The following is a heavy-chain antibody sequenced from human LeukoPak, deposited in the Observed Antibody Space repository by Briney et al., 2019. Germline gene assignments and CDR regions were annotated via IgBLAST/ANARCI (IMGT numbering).Heavy chain of an antibody. J-gene: IGHJ6*03. CDR2: INAYNGNT. Sequence: ASVKVSCKASGYTFTSYGISWVRQAPGQGLEWMGWINAYNGNTNYAQKLQGRVTMTTDTSTSTAYMELRSLRSDDTAVYYCARGRLGSWYYYYYYYMDVWGKGTTVTVSS. CDR1: GYTFTSYG. V-gene: IGHV1-18*01. CDR3: ARGRLGSWYYYYYYYMDV. D-gene: IGHD6-13*01.